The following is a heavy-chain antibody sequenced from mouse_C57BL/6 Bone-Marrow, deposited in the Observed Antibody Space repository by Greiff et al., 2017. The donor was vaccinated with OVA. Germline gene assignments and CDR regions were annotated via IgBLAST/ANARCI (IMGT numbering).Heavy chain of an antibody. CDR2: GQGLEWIG. CDR3: SEDSAVYYCALGNLPWFAY. D-gene: IGHD2-1*01. V-gene: IGHV1-87*01. Sequence: VKLMESGPELARPWASVKISCPAFYTFSRRVHFAIRDTNYWMQWVKQRPGQGLEWIGAIYPGNGDTSYNQKFKGKATLTADKSSSTAYMQLSSLTSEDSAVYYCALGNLPWFAYWGQGTLVTVSA. J-gene: IGHJ3*01. CDR1: YTFSRRVH.